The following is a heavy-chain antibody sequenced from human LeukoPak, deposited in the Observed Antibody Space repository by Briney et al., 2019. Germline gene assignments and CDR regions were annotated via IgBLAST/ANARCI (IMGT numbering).Heavy chain of an antibody. Sequence: GGSLRLSCVASGFTFSTYWMSWVRQAPGKRLEWVAHIKHDGSEKYYVDSVKGRFTISRDNAKNSLYLQMNSLRVEDTAVYHCASKVREPDYWGQGTLVTVSS. D-gene: IGHD1-26*01. CDR2: IKHDGSEK. V-gene: IGHV3-7*01. J-gene: IGHJ4*02. CDR1: GFTFSTYW. CDR3: ASKVREPDY.